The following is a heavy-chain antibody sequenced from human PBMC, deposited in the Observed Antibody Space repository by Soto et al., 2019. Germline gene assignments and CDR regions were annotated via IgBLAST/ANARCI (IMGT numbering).Heavy chain of an antibody. V-gene: IGHV4-31*03. J-gene: IGHJ4*02. CDR2: IYYSGST. D-gene: IGHD1-1*01. CDR1: GGSISSGGYY. Sequence: LSLTCTVSGGSISSGGYYWSWIRQHPGKGLEWIGYIYYSGSTYYNPSLKSRVTISVDTSKNQFSLKLSSVTAADTAVYYCARAPTLGGRNYFDYWGQGTLVTVSS. CDR3: ARAPTLGGRNYFDY.